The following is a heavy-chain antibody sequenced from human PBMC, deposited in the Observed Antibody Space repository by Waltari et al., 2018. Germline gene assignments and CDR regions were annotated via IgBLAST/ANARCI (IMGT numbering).Heavy chain of an antibody. Sequence: QVQLQESGPGLVKPSQTLSLTCTVSGGSISSGDYYWSWIRQPPGKGLEWIGYIYYSGRTYYNPSLKSRVTISVDTSKNQFSLKLSSVTAADTAVYYCARVGLWSGYVFDYWGQGTLVTVSS. CDR3: ARVGLWSGYVFDY. V-gene: IGHV4-30-4*08. CDR1: GGSISSGDYY. D-gene: IGHD3-3*01. J-gene: IGHJ4*02. CDR2: IYYSGRT.